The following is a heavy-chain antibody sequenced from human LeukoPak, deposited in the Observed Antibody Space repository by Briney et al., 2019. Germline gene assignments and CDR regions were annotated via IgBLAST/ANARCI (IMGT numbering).Heavy chain of an antibody. CDR3: ARVKGSGYRNSIDY. V-gene: IGHV3-20*04. D-gene: IGHD3-3*01. Sequence: GGSLRLSCAASGFTFDDYAMNWVRQAPGKGLEWVSGINWNGGSTYYRDSVKGRFTISRDNAKNSLYLQMNSLRAEDTTLYYCARVKGSGYRNSIDYWGQGTLVTVSS. CDR2: INWNGGST. CDR1: GFTFDDYA. J-gene: IGHJ4*02.